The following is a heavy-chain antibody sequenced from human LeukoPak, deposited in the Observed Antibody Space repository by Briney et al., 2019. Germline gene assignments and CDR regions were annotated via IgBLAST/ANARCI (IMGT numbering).Heavy chain of an antibody. J-gene: IGHJ3*02. V-gene: IGHV1-69*06. CDR1: GGTFSSSA. Sequence: ASVKVSCKPSGGTFSSSAISWVRQAPGQGLEWLGGIILIFGTTNYAQKFQGRVTITADKSTSTVYMELSSLRSDDTAVYYCAREKPTANYGVDAFDIWGQGTMVTVSS. D-gene: IGHD4/OR15-4a*01. CDR2: IILIFGTT. CDR3: AREKPTANYGVDAFDI.